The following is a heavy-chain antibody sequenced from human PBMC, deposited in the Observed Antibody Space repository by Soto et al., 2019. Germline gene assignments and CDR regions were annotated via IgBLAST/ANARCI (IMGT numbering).Heavy chain of an antibody. CDR2: IYYSGST. CDR3: ARAQSGGKSITIFGVVRKYNWFDP. Sequence: TLSLTCTVSGGSISSGGYYWSWIRQHPGKGLEWIGYIYYSGSTYYNPSLKSRVTISVDTSKNQFSLKLSSVTAADTAVYYCARAQSGGKSITIFGVVRKYNWFDPWGQGTMVTVSS. CDR1: GGSISSGGYY. J-gene: IGHJ5*02. D-gene: IGHD3-3*01. V-gene: IGHV4-31*03.